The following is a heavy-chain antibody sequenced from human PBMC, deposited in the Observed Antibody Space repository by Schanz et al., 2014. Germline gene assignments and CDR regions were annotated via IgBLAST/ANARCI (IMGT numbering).Heavy chain of an antibody. V-gene: IGHV1-2*06. Sequence: QVQLVQSGAAVKKPGASVKVSCKASGYTFIDYYMHWVRQAPGQGLEWMGRISPNSGDTHSAQKFQGRVTMTWDRSISTANMELSRLRSDDTAVYYCARENKDYDSILNKFFHYGLDLWGQGTTVTVSS. CDR2: ISPNSGDT. D-gene: IGHD3-3*02. CDR1: GYTFIDYY. CDR3: ARENKDYDSILNKFFHYGLDL. J-gene: IGHJ6*02.